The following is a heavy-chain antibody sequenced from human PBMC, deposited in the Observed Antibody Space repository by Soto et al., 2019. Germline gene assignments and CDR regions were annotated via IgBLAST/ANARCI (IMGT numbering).Heavy chain of an antibody. CDR1: CYTFTGFD. D-gene: IGHD4-17*01. Sequence: ASVEVSWKASCYTFTGFDRHWGRQATGQGLEWMGWNNHNNGGTNYVQKFQDRVTMTRDTSITTAYMELSGLRSDNTAVYYCARDPGHYGDYSYWGQGTRVTVSS. CDR3: ARDPGHYGDYSY. V-gene: IGHV1-2*02. CDR2: NNHNNGGT. J-gene: IGHJ4*02.